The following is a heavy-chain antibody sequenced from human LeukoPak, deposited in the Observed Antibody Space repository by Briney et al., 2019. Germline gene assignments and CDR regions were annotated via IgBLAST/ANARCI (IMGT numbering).Heavy chain of an antibody. V-gene: IGHV3-23*01. D-gene: IGHD2/OR15-2a*01. CDR2: ISGSGGST. Sequence: GGSLRLSCAASGLTFSSYAMSWVRQAPGKGLEWVSAISGSGGSTYYADSVKGRFTISRDNSKNTLYLQVNSLTAEDTAVYYCARDQALYFSYGDYWGQGTLVTVSS. CDR3: ARDQALYFSYGDY. J-gene: IGHJ4*02. CDR1: GLTFSSYA.